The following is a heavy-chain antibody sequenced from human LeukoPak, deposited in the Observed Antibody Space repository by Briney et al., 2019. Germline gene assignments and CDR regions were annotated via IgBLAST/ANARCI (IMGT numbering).Heavy chain of an antibody. V-gene: IGHV3-73*01. CDR2: IRSKANSYAT. CDR3: IRDYGVLFDY. J-gene: IGHJ4*02. CDR1: GFTFSGSA. D-gene: IGHD4-17*01. Sequence: GGSLRLSCAASGFTFSGSAIHWVRQASGKGLEWVGRIRSKANSYATSSAASVKGRFTISRDDSKNTAYLQMSSLKTEDTAVYYCIRDYGVLFDYWGQGTLVTVSS.